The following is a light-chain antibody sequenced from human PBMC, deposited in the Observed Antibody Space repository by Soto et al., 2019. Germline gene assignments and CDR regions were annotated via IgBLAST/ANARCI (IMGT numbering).Light chain of an antibody. V-gene: IGLV2-8*01. J-gene: IGLJ1*01. CDR3: SSYAGSNNFGV. CDR2: EVS. CDR1: SSDVGAYNY. Sequence: QSVLTQPRSASGSPGQSVTISCTGTSSDVGAYNYVSWYQQHPGKVPKLMIYEVSKRPSGVPDRFSGSKSGNTASLTVSALQAADEAAYYCSSYAGSNNFGVFGTGTKVTVL.